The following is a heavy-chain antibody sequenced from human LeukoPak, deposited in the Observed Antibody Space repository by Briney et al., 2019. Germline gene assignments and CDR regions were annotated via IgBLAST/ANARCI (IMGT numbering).Heavy chain of an antibody. CDR3: ARRVGRGYFDY. Sequence: GESLKISCKGSGYSFTSYWIGWVRQMPGKGLEWMGIIYPGDSNTRYSPSFQGQVTISADKSITTAYLHWSSLKASDTAMYFCARRVGRGYFDYWGQGTLVTVSS. CDR2: IYPGDSNT. CDR1: GYSFTSYW. J-gene: IGHJ4*02. V-gene: IGHV5-51*01. D-gene: IGHD2-15*01.